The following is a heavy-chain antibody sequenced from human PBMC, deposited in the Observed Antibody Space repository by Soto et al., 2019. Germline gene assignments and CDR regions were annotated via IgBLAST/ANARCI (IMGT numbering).Heavy chain of an antibody. CDR3: AKDNSLHWFDP. CDR1: GFTFSSYA. J-gene: IGHJ5*02. D-gene: IGHD2-15*01. CDR2: FNGNGGLT. V-gene: IGHV3-23*01. Sequence: GGSLRLSCATSGFTFSSYAMTWVRQAPGKGLEWVSTFNGNGGLTYYADSVKGRFTISRDNSKNTLYLQMDSLRGEDTAIYYCAKDNSLHWFDPWGQGTLVTVSS.